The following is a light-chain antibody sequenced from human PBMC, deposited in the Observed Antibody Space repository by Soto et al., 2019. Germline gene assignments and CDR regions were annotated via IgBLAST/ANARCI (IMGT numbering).Light chain of an antibody. Sequence: EIVMTQSPATLSVSPGERATLSCRASQSISSNLAWYLHKPGQAPRVLIYGASTRATGIPARFSGSGSGTEFTLTISSLQSEDFAVYYCQQYNNWPRTFGQGTKVDIK. CDR1: QSISSN. V-gene: IGKV3-15*01. J-gene: IGKJ1*01. CDR2: GAS. CDR3: QQYNNWPRT.